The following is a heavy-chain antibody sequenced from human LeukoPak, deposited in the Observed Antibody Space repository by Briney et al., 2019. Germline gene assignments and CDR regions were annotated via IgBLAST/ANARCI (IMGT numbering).Heavy chain of an antibody. V-gene: IGHV1-18*01. J-gene: IGHJ5*02. Sequence: ASVKVSCKASGYAFTSYGISWVRQAPGQGLEWMGWISAYNGNTNYAQKLQGRVTMTTDTSTSTAYMELRSLRSDDTAVYYCARAGGYYYGSALYNWFDPWGQGTLVTVSS. CDR2: ISAYNGNT. CDR1: GYAFTSYG. CDR3: ARAGGYYYGSALYNWFDP. D-gene: IGHD3-10*01.